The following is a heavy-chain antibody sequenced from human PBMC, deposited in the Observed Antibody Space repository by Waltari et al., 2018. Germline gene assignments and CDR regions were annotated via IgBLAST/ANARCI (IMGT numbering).Heavy chain of an antibody. CDR1: GGSFSGYY. V-gene: IGHV4-34*01. CDR3: ARDPIIAVAEDY. Sequence: QVQLQQWGAGLLKPSETLSLTCAVYGGSFSGYYWSWIRQPPGKGLEWIGEINHSGSTNYNPSLKSRVTISVDTSKNQFSLKLSSVTAADTAVYYCARDPIIAVAEDYWGQGTLVTVSS. J-gene: IGHJ4*02. CDR2: INHSGST. D-gene: IGHD6-19*01.